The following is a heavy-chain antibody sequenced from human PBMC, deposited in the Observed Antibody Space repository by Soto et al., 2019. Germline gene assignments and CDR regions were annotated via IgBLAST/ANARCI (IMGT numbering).Heavy chain of an antibody. J-gene: IGHJ4*02. CDR3: ARLFGYYDFWSGTSPVPDY. Sequence: SETLSLTCTVSGGSISSSSYYWGWIRQPPGKGLERIGSIYYSGSTYYNTSLKSRVTISVDTSKNQFSLKLSSVTAADTAVYYCARLFGYYDFWSGTSPVPDYWGQGTLVTVSS. V-gene: IGHV4-39*01. D-gene: IGHD3-3*01. CDR2: IYYSGST. CDR1: GGSISSSSYY.